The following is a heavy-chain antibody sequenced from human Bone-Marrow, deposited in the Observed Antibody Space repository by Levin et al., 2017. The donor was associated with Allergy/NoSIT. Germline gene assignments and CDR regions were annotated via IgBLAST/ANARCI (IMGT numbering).Heavy chain of an antibody. Sequence: GSGPTLVKPTQTLTLTCTFSGFSLSTSGVGVGWIRQPPGKALEWLALIYWDDDKRYSPSLQSRLTITKDTSKNQVVLTMTNMDPVDTATYYCAHNSPWLIKGAFDIWGQGTMVTVSS. CDR1: GFSLSTSGVG. J-gene: IGHJ3*02. CDR2: IYWDDDK. V-gene: IGHV2-5*02. CDR3: AHNSPWLIKGAFDI. D-gene: IGHD6-19*01.